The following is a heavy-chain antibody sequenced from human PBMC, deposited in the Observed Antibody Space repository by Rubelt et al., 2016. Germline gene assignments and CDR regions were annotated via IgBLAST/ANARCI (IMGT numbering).Heavy chain of an antibody. D-gene: IGHD6-13*01. V-gene: IGHV1-18*01. Sequence: QVQLVQSGAEVKKPGASVKVSCKASGYTFTSYGISWVRPAPGQWLEWMGWISAYNGNTNYAQKLQGRVTMTTDTATSTAYMELRSLRSDDTAVYYCASMYSSSWYRGWFDPWGQGTLVTVSS. CDR2: ISAYNGNT. J-gene: IGHJ5*02. CDR3: ASMYSSSWYRGWFDP. CDR1: GYTFTSYG.